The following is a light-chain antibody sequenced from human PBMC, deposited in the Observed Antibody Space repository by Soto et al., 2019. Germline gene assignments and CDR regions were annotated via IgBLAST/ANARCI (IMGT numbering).Light chain of an antibody. CDR2: EVS. CDR1: SSDVGGYNY. J-gene: IGLJ2*01. Sequence: QSALTQPASVSGSPGQSITISCTGTSSDVGGYNYVSWYQQHPGKAPKLMIYEVSNRPSGVSNRFSGSKSGNTASLTISGRQAEDEADHYCSSYTSSSTRVFGGGTQLTVL. CDR3: SSYTSSSTRV. V-gene: IGLV2-14*01.